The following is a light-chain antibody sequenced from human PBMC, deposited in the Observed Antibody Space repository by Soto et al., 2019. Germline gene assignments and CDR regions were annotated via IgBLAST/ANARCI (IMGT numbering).Light chain of an antibody. CDR1: ESIGRW. CDR2: QAS. J-gene: IGKJ5*01. V-gene: IGKV1-5*03. Sequence: DIQMTHSPSTLSASVGDRVTITCRASESIGRWLAWYQQKPGRAPKLLMYQASTLESGVPSRFSGSGSGTEFTLTISSLQPDDFATYYCQQSYSLPPITFGQGTRLEIK. CDR3: QQSYSLPPIT.